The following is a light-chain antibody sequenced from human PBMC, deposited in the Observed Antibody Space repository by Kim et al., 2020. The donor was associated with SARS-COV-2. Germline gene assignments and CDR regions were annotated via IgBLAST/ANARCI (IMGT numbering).Light chain of an antibody. V-gene: IGKV2-30*01. J-gene: IGKJ2*01. Sequence: DVVMTQSPLSLPVTLGQPASISCRSSQSLVKSSGDTYLSWFQQRPGQSPRRLIYKVSNRDSGVPDRFSGSGSGTDFTLKISRVEAEDVGVYYCMQGTFWPTFGQGTKLEI. CDR3: MQGTFWPT. CDR1: QSLVKSSGDTY. CDR2: KVS.